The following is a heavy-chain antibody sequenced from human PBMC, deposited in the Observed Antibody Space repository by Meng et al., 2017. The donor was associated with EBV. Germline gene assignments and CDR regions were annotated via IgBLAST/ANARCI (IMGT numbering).Heavy chain of an antibody. V-gene: IGHV2-5*02. CDR3: AHRRDEYSSSWYGWFDP. D-gene: IGHD6-13*01. CDR1: GFSLSTSGVG. J-gene: IGHJ5*02. Sequence: QDTLKESVPTLVKHTQTLTLTCTFSGFSLSTSGVGVGWIRQPPGKALEWLALIYWDDDKRYSPSLKSRLTITKDTSKNQVVLTMTNMDPVDTATYYCAHRRDEYSSSWYGWFDPWGQGTLVTVSS. CDR2: IYWDDDK.